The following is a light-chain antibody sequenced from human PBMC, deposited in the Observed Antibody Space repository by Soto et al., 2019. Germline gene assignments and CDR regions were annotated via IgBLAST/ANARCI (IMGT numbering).Light chain of an antibody. V-gene: IGLV2-14*01. J-gene: IGLJ1*01. CDR3: ISYTGTSTPYV. Sequence: QSALTQPASVSGSPGQSITITCTGTSSDVGGYNYDSWYQQHPGKAPKVIIYDVSNRPSGVSNRFTGSKSGNTASLTISGLQAEDEADYYCISYTGTSTPYVFGPGTKVTVL. CDR1: SSDVGGYNY. CDR2: DVS.